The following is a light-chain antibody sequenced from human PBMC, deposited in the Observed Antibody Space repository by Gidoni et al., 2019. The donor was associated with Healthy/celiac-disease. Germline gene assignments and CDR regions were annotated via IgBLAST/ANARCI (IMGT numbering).Light chain of an antibody. Sequence: EIVLTQSPGTLSLSPGERATLSCRASQSVSSSYLAWYQQKPGQAPRLLIYGASSSGSGTDFILTISRLEPEYFAVYYCQQYGSSPTFGQGTKVEIK. CDR3: QQYGSSPT. V-gene: IGKV3-20*01. CDR2: GAS. CDR1: QSVSSSY. J-gene: IGKJ1*01.